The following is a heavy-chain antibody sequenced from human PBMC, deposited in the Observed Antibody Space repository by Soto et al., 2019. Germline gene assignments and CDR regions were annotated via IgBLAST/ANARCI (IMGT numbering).Heavy chain of an antibody. CDR2: INHSGST. J-gene: IGHJ4*02. CDR1: GASISYGGFS. CDR3: ARGRGIFDY. V-gene: IGHV4-30-2*06. Sequence: SETLSLTCTVSGASISYGGFSWSWIRQSPGKGLEWIGEINHSGSTNYNPSLKSRVTISVDTSKNQFSLKLSSVTAADTAVYYCARGRGIFDYWGQGTLVTVSS.